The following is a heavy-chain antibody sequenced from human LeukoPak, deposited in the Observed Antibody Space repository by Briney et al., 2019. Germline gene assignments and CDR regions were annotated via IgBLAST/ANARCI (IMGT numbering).Heavy chain of an antibody. CDR1: GGSFSRYY. Sequence: SETLSLTCAVYGGSFSRYYWSWISQPPGKRLEWIGEINHSGSTNYNPSLKSRVTISVDTSKNQFSLKLSSVTAADTAVYYCARAPYDILTGYYQSWFDPWGQGTLVTVSS. J-gene: IGHJ5*02. CDR3: ARAPYDILTGYYQSWFDP. CDR2: INHSGST. V-gene: IGHV4-34*01. D-gene: IGHD3-9*01.